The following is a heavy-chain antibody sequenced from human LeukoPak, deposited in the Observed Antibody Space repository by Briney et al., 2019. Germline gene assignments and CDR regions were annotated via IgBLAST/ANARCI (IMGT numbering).Heavy chain of an antibody. CDR1: GFTFSIYG. Sequence: PGGSVRLSCAASGFTFSIYGMHWVRQAPGKGLEWVAFIRHDESNNYYADSVKGRFTISRDTSNNTLYLQMNSLRAEDTAVYYCAKDRWATQTTYDAFDIWGQGTTVTVSS. D-gene: IGHD1-1*01. CDR3: AKDRWATQTTYDAFDI. J-gene: IGHJ3*02. V-gene: IGHV3-30*02. CDR2: IRHDESNN.